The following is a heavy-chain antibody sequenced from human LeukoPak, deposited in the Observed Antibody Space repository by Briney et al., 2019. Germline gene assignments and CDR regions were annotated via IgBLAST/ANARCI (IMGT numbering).Heavy chain of an antibody. CDR3: AKTHSSSWHPLDF. CDR2: ISYSSSYT. CDR1: GFTFSDYY. J-gene: IGHJ4*02. V-gene: IGHV3-11*03. D-gene: IGHD6-13*01. Sequence: GGSLRLSCAASGFTFSDYYLSWIRQAPGKGLECLSYISYSSSYTNYADSVKGRFTISRDTAKNSLYLQMNNLRAEDTAVYYCAKTHSSSWHPLDFWGQGTLVTASS.